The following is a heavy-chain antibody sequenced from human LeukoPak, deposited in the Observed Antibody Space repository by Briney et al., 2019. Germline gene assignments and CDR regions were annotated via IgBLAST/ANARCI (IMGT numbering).Heavy chain of an antibody. CDR2: FYPGDSDT. V-gene: IGHV5-51*01. Sequence: KAGESLKISCKGSGYNFTIYWIGWVRQMPGKGLEWMGIFYPGDSDTRYSPSFQGQVTISVDKSISTAYLQWSSLKVSDTAIYYCAIFDFLFGEIDNWFDPWGQGTQVTVSS. CDR1: GYNFTIYW. CDR3: AIFDFLFGEIDNWFDP. D-gene: IGHD3-16*01. J-gene: IGHJ5*02.